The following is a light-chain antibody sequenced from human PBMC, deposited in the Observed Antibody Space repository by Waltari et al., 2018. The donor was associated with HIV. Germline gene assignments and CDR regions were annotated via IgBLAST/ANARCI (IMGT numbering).Light chain of an antibody. CDR3: CSFAGNYRYV. Sequence: QSALTQPRSLSGSPGQSVTISCTGTSSDVGEYNYVSWYQQHPGKAPKVIIFEVTKRHSGVPDRFSGSKSGSTASLTISGLQTEDEADYFCCSFAGNYRYVFGSGTKVTVL. CDR1: SSDVGEYNY. V-gene: IGLV2-11*01. J-gene: IGLJ1*01. CDR2: EVT.